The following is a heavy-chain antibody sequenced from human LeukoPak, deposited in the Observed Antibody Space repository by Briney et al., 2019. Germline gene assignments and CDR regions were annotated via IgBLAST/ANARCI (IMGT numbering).Heavy chain of an antibody. D-gene: IGHD2-8*01. CDR2: INTDTGNP. J-gene: IGHJ6*03. V-gene: IGHV7-4-1*02. CDR3: ARGIGIGTVLMVHGNMDV. CDR1: GYTFTKYG. Sequence: ASVKVSCKASGYTFTKYGVYWVRQAPGQGLEWMGWINTDTGNPTYAQGFTGRFVFSLDTSVSTTYLQISSLKPEDTAVYYCARGIGIGTVLMVHGNMDVWGKGTTVTVSS.